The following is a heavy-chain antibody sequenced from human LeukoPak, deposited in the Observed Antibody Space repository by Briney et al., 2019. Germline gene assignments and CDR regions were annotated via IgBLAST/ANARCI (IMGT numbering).Heavy chain of an antibody. J-gene: IGHJ4*02. CDR3: ARVSPNTVTTLQYFDY. V-gene: IGHV3-30*04. CDR2: ISYDGSNK. Sequence: GSLRLSCAASGFTFGSYAMHWVRQAPGKGLEWVAVISYDGSNKYYADSVKGRFTISRDNAKNSLYLQMNSLRAEDTAVYYCARVSPNTVTTLQYFDYWGQGTLVTVSS. CDR1: GFTFGSYA. D-gene: IGHD4-17*01.